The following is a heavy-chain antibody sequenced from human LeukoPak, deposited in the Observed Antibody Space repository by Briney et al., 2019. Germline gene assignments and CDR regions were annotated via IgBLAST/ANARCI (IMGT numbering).Heavy chain of an antibody. D-gene: IGHD3-22*01. J-gene: IGHJ5*02. Sequence: PSQTLSLTCAVSGGSISSGGYSWSWIRQPPGKGLEWIGYIYHSGSTYYNPSLKSRVTLSVDRSKNQFSLKLSSVTAADTAVYYCASQATYYYDSSGYFDPWGQGTLVTVSS. CDR1: GGSISSGGYS. CDR2: IYHSGST. V-gene: IGHV4-30-2*01. CDR3: ASQATYYYDSSGYFDP.